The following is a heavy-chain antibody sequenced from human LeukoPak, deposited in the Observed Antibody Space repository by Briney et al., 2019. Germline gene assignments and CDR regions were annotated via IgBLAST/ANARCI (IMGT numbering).Heavy chain of an antibody. CDR3: ARTRYYYNSRSYGAPYYFDY. CDR2: VYHSGGT. CDR1: GGSISSGNLY. J-gene: IGHJ4*02. V-gene: IGHV4-39*02. Sequence: SETLSLTCTVSGGSISSGNLYWNWIRQSPDKGLEWLGNVYHSGGTYYNPSLKSRVTISVDTSKNHFSLKLTSVTAADTAMYYCARTRYYYNSRSYGAPYYFDYWGQGTLVTVSS. D-gene: IGHD3-10*01.